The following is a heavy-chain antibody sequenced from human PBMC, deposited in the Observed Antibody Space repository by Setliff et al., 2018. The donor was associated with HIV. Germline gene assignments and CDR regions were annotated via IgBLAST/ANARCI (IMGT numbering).Heavy chain of an antibody. V-gene: IGHV3-49*02. D-gene: IGHD1-1*01. CDR3: ARGKSGFETTGIDYGMDV. CDR1: GFTFRYFT. Sequence: LRLSCTASGFTFRYFTMSWVRQAPGKGLEWLGFIRSTAYSGTTQYAASVKDRFIISRDNSKSIAYLQMNTLRSDDTAVYYCARGKSGFETTGIDYGMDVWGQGTTVTV. J-gene: IGHJ6*02. CDR2: IRSTAYSGTT.